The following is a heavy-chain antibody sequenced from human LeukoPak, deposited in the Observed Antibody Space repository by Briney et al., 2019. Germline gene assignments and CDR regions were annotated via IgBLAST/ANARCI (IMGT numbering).Heavy chain of an antibody. CDR2: IYYSGST. D-gene: IGHD2-21*02. J-gene: IGHJ4*02. V-gene: IGHV4-39*07. Sequence: SETESLTCTVSGGSISSSSYYWGWIRQPPGKGLEWIGSIYYSGSTYYNPSLKSRVTISVDTSKNQFSLKLSSVTAADTAVYYCARDVVVTYYFDYWGQGTLVTVSS. CDR3: ARDVVVTYYFDY. CDR1: GGSISSSSYY.